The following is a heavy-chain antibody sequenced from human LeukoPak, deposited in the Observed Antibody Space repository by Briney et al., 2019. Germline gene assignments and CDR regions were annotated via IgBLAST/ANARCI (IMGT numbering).Heavy chain of an antibody. V-gene: IGHV3-48*01. Sequence: PGGSLRLSXAASGFTFSSYSMNWVRQAPGKGLEWVSYISSSSTTIYYADSVKGRFTISRDNAKNSLYLQMNSLRAEDTAVYYCARDSITIFGVVTNWGQGTLVTVSS. CDR1: GFTFSSYS. CDR3: ARDSITIFGVVTN. D-gene: IGHD3-3*01. J-gene: IGHJ4*02. CDR2: ISSSSTTI.